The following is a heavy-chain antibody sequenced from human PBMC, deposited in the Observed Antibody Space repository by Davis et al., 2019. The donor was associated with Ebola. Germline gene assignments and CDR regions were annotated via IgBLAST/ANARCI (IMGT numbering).Heavy chain of an antibody. V-gene: IGHV3-33*01. J-gene: IGHJ6*02. D-gene: IGHD6-13*01. CDR1: GFNFRSYG. CDR2: IWYDGSRK. Sequence: GGSLRLSCAASGFNFRSYGMHWVRQAPDKGLEWVAVIWYDGSRKYYGDSVKGRFTISRDNSKNTLYLQMNSLRAEDTAVYYCAREAAALYYYGMDVWGQGTTVTVSS. CDR3: AREAAALYYYGMDV.